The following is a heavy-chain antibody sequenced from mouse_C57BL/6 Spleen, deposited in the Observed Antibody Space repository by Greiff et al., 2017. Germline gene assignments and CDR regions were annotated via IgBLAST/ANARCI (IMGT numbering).Heavy chain of an antibody. J-gene: IGHJ4*01. D-gene: IGHD1-1*01. CDR1: GYTFTAYY. CDR2: IYPGSGNT. Sequence: SCKASGYTFTAYYINWVKQRPGQGLEWIARIYPGSGNTYYNEKFKGKATTTAEKSSSTAYMQPRSLTTEDSAVYSCAQSFTTVVGGNYYALDYWGQGTSVTVSS. CDR3: AQSFTTVVGGNYYALDY. V-gene: IGHV1-76*01.